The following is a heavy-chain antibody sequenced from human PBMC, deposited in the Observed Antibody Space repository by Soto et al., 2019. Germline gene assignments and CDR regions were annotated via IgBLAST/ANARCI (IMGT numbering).Heavy chain of an antibody. J-gene: IGHJ3*02. V-gene: IGHV1-18*01. CDR3: ARDSYLYYDSSVVMDGDAFDI. D-gene: IGHD3-22*01. CDR2: ISAYNGNT. CDR1: GYTFTSYG. Sequence: ASVKVSCKASGYTFTSYGISWVRQAPGQGLEWMGWISAYNGNTNYAQKLQGRVTMTTDTSTSTAYMELRSLRSDDTAVYYCARDSYLYYDSSVVMDGDAFDIWGQGTMVTVSS.